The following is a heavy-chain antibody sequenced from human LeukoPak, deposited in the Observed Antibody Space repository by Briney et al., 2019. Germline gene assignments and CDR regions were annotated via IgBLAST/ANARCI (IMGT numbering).Heavy chain of an antibody. J-gene: IGHJ4*02. V-gene: IGHV3-30*18. D-gene: IGHD3-10*01. CDR1: GFTFSRYG. Sequence: GRSLRLSCAASGFTFSRYGMHWVRQAPGKGLEGVAVISYDERNKYYADSVKGRFTISRDNSKNTLYLQMNSLRVEDTAVYYCAKDYYGSGSPRSDYWGQGTLVTVSS. CDR2: ISYDERNK. CDR3: AKDYYGSGSPRSDY.